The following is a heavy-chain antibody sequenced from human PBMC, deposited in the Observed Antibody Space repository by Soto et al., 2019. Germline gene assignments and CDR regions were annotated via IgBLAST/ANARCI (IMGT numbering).Heavy chain of an antibody. Sequence: QVQLVQSGAEVKKPGSSVKVSCKASGGTFSSYAISWVRQAPGQGLEWMGGIIPIFGTANYAQKFQGRVTITADKSTSTAYMELSSLRSEDTAVYYCARDHQSGRSSGWSASTYFDYWGQGTLVTVSS. CDR1: GGTFSSYA. J-gene: IGHJ4*02. D-gene: IGHD6-19*01. CDR3: ARDHQSGRSSGWSASTYFDY. CDR2: IIPIFGTA. V-gene: IGHV1-69*06.